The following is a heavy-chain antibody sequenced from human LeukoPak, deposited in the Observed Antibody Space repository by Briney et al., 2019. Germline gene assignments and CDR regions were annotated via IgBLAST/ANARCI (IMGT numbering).Heavy chain of an antibody. V-gene: IGHV3-9*01. Sequence: GGSLRLSCAASGFTFDDYAIHWVRQAPGKGLEWVSGISWNSGSIGYADSVKGRFTISRDNAKNSLYLQMNSLRAEDTALYYCAKGDDYGDYGVNTPFDYWGQGTLVTVFS. CDR1: GFTFDDYA. D-gene: IGHD4-17*01. J-gene: IGHJ4*02. CDR2: ISWNSGSI. CDR3: AKGDDYGDYGVNTPFDY.